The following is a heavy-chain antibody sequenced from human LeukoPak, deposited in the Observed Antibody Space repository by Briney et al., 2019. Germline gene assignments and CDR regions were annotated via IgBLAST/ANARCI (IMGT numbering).Heavy chain of an antibody. J-gene: IGHJ4*02. CDR2: IYYSGST. CDR1: GGSISSGDYY. CDR3: ARFTDCTNGVCYAPYYFDY. Sequence: SETLSLTCTLSGGSISSGDYYWSWIRQPPGKGLEWIGYIYYSGSTYYNPSLKSRVTISVDTSKNQFSLKLSSVTAADTAVYYCARFTDCTNGVCYAPYYFDYWGQGTLVTVSS. V-gene: IGHV4-30-4*01. D-gene: IGHD2-8*01.